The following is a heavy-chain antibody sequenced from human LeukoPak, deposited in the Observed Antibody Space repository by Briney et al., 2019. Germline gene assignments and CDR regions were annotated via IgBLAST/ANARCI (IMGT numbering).Heavy chain of an antibody. CDR2: INSNSRYK. CDR1: GFTFSSYS. J-gene: IGHJ5*02. Sequence: GGSLRLSCAASGFTFSSYSMNWVRQAPGKGLEWVSSINSNSRYKYYADSVKGRFTISRDNAKRSLYLQMNSLRAEDTAVYYCARDIAYSSGYYAWGQGTLVTVSS. V-gene: IGHV3-21*01. CDR3: ARDIAYSSGYYA. D-gene: IGHD6-19*01.